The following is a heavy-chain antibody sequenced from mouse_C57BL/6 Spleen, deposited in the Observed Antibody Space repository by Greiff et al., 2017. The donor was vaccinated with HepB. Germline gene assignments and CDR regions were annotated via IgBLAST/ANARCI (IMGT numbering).Heavy chain of an antibody. CDR3: ASGPSNYNYAMDY. V-gene: IGHV1-42*01. CDR2: INPSTGGT. D-gene: IGHD2-5*01. J-gene: IGHJ4*01. Sequence: VQLKESGPELVKPGASVKISCKASGYSFTGYYMNWVKQSPEKSLEWIGEINPSTGGTTYNQKFKAKATLTVDKSSSTAYMQLKSLTSEDSAVYYCASGPSNYNYAMDYWGQGTSVTVSS. CDR1: GYSFTGYY.